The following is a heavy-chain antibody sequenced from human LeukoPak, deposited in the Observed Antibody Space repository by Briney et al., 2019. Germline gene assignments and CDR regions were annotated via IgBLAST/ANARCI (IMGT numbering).Heavy chain of an antibody. V-gene: IGHV1-8*01. Sequence: ASVQFSFQASGSTFTSYDINWVRQATGQGHEWMGWMNPNSGNTGYAQKFQGRVTMTRNTSISTAYMELSSLRSGDTAVYYCARVPPSAFDIWGQGTMVTVSS. CDR2: MNPNSGNT. J-gene: IGHJ3*02. CDR1: GSTFTSYD. CDR3: ARVPPSAFDI.